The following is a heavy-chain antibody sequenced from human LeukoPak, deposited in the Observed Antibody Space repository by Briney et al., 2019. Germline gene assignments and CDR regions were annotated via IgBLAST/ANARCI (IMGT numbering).Heavy chain of an antibody. CDR3: ARRVTSDAFDI. J-gene: IGHJ3*02. CDR1: GYTFTTYG. V-gene: IGHV1-18*01. CDR2: ISAYNGNT. D-gene: IGHD2-21*02. Sequence: GASVKVSCKASGYTFTTYGISWVRQAPGQGLEWMGRISAYNGNTKYAQKFQGKATMTTDTSTSTVYMELRSLRSDDTAVYYCARRVTSDAFDIWGQGTMVTVSS.